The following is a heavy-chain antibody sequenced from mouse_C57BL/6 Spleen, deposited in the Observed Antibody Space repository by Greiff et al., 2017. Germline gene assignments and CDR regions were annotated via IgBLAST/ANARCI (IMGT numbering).Heavy chain of an antibody. CDR3: ARFLRWYFDV. V-gene: IGHV5-16*01. CDR2: INYDGSST. D-gene: IGHD1-1*01. Sequence: EVKLLESEGGLVQPGSSMKLSCTASGFTFSDYYMAWVRQVPEKGLEWVANINYDGSSTYYLDSLKSRFIISRDNAKNILYLQMSSLKSEDTDTYYCARFLRWYFDVWGTGTTVTVSS. CDR1: GFTFSDYY. J-gene: IGHJ1*03.